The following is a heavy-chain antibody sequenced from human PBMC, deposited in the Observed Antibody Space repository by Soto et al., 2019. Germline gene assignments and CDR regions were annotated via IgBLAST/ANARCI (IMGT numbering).Heavy chain of an antibody. CDR3: ARVYGSGSYYFDY. D-gene: IGHD3-10*01. J-gene: IGHJ4*02. Sequence: SETLSLTCTVSGGSISSGDYYWSWIRQPPGKGLEWIGYIYYSGSTYYSPSLKSRVTMSVDTSKNQFSLKLSSVSAADTSIYYCARVYGSGSYYFDYWGQGTLVTVSS. CDR2: IYYSGST. V-gene: IGHV4-30-4*01. CDR1: GGSISSGDYY.